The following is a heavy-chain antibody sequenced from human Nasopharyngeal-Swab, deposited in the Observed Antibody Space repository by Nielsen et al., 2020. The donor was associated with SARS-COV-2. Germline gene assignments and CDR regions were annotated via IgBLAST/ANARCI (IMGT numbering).Heavy chain of an antibody. CDR1: GHNFNTYT. J-gene: IGHJ5*02. Sequence: ASVKVSCKASGHNFNTYTMTWVRQAPGQGPEWMGWINTNTGNPTYTQGFTGRFVFSLDTSVNTAYLQISSLKPEDTAVYYCATRYHWGQGTLVPSP. CDR3: ATRYH. V-gene: IGHV7-4-1*02. CDR2: INTNTGNP.